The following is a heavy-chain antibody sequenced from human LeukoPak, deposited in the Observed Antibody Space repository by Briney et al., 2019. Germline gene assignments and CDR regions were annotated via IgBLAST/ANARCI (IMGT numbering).Heavy chain of an antibody. CDR1: GFIVSSTY. D-gene: IGHD1-26*01. Sequence: GGSLRLSCAASGFIVSSTYMSWVRHAPGKGLEWVSIIYSGDSTYYADSVKGRFTISRDNSRNTVYLQMNSLRAEDTAVYYCAKNRVGASGLAEYFEHWGQGTLVAVSS. V-gene: IGHV3-53*01. CDR2: IYSGDST. CDR3: AKNRVGASGLAEYFEH. J-gene: IGHJ1*01.